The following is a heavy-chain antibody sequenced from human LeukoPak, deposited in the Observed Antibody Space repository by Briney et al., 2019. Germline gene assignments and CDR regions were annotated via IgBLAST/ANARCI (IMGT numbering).Heavy chain of an antibody. CDR1: GFTFSNYW. CDR3: ARDSYAIIDY. J-gene: IGHJ4*02. D-gene: IGHD2-2*01. Sequence: GGSLRRSCAASGFTFSNYWMAWVRQAPGKGLEWVANIKQDGSEKYYVDSVKGRFTIPRDNAKNSLSLQMNSLRAEDTAMYYCARDSYAIIDYWGQGTLVTVSS. V-gene: IGHV3-7*01. CDR2: IKQDGSEK.